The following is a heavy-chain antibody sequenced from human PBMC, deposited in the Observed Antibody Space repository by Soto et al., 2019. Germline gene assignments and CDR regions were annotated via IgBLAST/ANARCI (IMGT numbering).Heavy chain of an antibody. CDR2: INHSGST. CDR3: ARGPITTNPRFDP. CDR1: GASISVHSYY. Sequence: SETLSLTCTVSGASISVHSYYWTWIRQPPGKGLEWIGEINHSGSTNYNPSLKSRVTISVDTSKNQFSLKLSSVTAADTAAYYCARGPITTNPRFDPWGQGTLVTVSS. V-gene: IGHV4-34*01. D-gene: IGHD3-22*01. J-gene: IGHJ5*02.